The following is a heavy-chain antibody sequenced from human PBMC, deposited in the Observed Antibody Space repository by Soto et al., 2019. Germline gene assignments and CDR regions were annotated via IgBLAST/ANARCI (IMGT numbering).Heavy chain of an antibody. D-gene: IGHD3-10*01. V-gene: IGHV3-43*01. J-gene: IGHJ6*02. CDR1: GFTFDDYT. CDR2: ISWDGGST. Sequence: GGSLRLSCAASGFTFDDYTMHWVRQAPGKGLEWVSLISWDGGSTYYADSVKGRFTISRNNSKNSLYLQMNSLRTEDTALYYCAKEFASKEQLLWFGESHVHGMDVWGQGTTVTVSS. CDR3: AKEFASKEQLLWFGESHVHGMDV.